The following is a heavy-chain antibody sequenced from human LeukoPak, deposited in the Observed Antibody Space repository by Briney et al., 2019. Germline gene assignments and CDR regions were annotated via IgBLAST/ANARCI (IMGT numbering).Heavy chain of an antibody. J-gene: IGHJ5*02. V-gene: IGHV4-4*07. D-gene: IGHD3/OR15-3a*01. CDR1: GGSISSYY. Sequence: SETLSLTCTVSGGSISSYYWSWIRQPAGKGLEWIGRIYTSGSTNYNPSLKSRVTRSVDTSKNQFSLKLSSVTAADTAVYYCAREFWAAPSESWFDPWGQGTLVTVSS. CDR2: IYTSGST. CDR3: AREFWAAPSESWFDP.